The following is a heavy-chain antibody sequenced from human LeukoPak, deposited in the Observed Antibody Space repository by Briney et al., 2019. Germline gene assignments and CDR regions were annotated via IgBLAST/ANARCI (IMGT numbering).Heavy chain of an antibody. CDR1: GYTFTSYG. CDR3: ARALYGDYTPPLAFGY. CDR2: ISAYNGNT. Sequence: GASVKVSCKASGYTFTSYGISWVRQAPGQGLEWMGWISAYNGNTNYAQKLQGRVTMTTDTSTSTAYMELRSLRSDDTAVYYCARALYGDYTPPLAFGYWGQGTLVTVSS. J-gene: IGHJ4*02. D-gene: IGHD4-17*01. V-gene: IGHV1-18*01.